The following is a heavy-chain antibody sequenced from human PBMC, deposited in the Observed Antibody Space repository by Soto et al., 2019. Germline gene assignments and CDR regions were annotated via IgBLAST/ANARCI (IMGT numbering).Heavy chain of an antibody. D-gene: IGHD2-2*01. CDR3: ASYIVVVPAAILGYYYGMDV. Sequence: QLQLQESGPGLVKPSETLSLTCTVSGGSISSSSYYWGWIRQPPGKGLEWIGSIYYSGSTYYNPSLKSRVTISVDTSKNQFSLKLSSVTAADTAVYYCASYIVVVPAAILGYYYGMDVWGQGTTVTVSS. CDR2: IYYSGST. J-gene: IGHJ6*02. CDR1: GGSISSSSYY. V-gene: IGHV4-39*01.